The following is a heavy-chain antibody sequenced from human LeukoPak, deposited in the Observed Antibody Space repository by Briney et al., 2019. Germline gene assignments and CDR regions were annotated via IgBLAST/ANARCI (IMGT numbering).Heavy chain of an antibody. D-gene: IGHD5-24*01. Sequence: PGGSLRLSCAASGFTFSSDSTNWVRQAPGKGLEWVSYISKNSDLKSHADSVKGRFTIFRDNAKNSLFLQMNSLRVEDTAVYYCARGGDGYSRFDPWGQGTLVTVSS. CDR2: ISKNSDLK. CDR1: GFTFSSDS. V-gene: IGHV3-48*04. J-gene: IGHJ5*02. CDR3: ARGGDGYSRFDP.